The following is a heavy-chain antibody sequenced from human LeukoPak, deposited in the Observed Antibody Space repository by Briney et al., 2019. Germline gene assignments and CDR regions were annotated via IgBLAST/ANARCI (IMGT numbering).Heavy chain of an antibody. CDR2: INHSGST. CDR1: GGSFSGYN. Sequence: SETLSLTCAVYGGSFSGYNWTWIRQPPGKGLEWIGEINHSGSTDYNPSLKSRVTISVDTSKNQFSLKVSPVTAADTAVYYCARPSGTTPFKRFDYWGQGALVTVSS. V-gene: IGHV4-34*01. D-gene: IGHD1-7*01. J-gene: IGHJ4*02. CDR3: ARPSGTTPFKRFDY.